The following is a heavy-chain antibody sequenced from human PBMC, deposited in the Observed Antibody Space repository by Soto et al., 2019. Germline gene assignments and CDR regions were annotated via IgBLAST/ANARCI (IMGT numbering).Heavy chain of an antibody. D-gene: IGHD5-18*01. CDR3: ARRPGYGNAFDM. V-gene: IGHV4-59*08. CDR2: IYDSGST. J-gene: IGHJ3*02. CDR1: GSSISGYY. Sequence: QVQLQESGPGLVKPSETLSLTCTVSGSSISGYYWNWIRQAPGEGLEWIGYIYDSGSTSYNPSLKSRVAISADTSKNQFSLRLSSVTPADTAVYYCARRPGYGNAFDMWGHGTMVTVSS.